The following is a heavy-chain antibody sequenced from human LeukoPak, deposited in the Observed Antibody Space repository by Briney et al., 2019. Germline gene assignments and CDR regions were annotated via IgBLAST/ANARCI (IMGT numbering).Heavy chain of an antibody. J-gene: IGHJ4*02. V-gene: IGHV1-69*04. CDR3: AGRGSYGSGSL. Sequence: GASVKVSCKASGGTFSSYAISWVRQAPGQGLEWMGRIIPILGIANYAQKFQGRVTITADKSTSTAYMELSSLRSEDTAVYYCAGRGSYGSGSLWGQGTLVTVSS. CDR2: IIPILGIA. CDR1: GGTFSSYA. D-gene: IGHD3-10*01.